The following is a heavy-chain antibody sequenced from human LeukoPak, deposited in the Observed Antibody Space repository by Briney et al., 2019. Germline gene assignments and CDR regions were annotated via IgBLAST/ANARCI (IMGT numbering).Heavy chain of an antibody. CDR3: ARAVGRRGSYGGYFDY. J-gene: IGHJ4*02. CDR1: GFTFSSYA. Sequence: PGRSLRLSCAASGFTFSSYAMHWVRQAPGKGLEVVAVISYDGSNKYYADSVKGRFTISRDNSKNTLYLQMNSLRAEDTAVYYCARAVGRRGSYGGYFDYWGQGTLVTVSS. CDR2: ISYDGSNK. V-gene: IGHV3-30*04. D-gene: IGHD1-26*01.